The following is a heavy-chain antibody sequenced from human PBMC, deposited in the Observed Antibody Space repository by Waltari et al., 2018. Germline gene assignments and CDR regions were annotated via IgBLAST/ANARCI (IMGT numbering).Heavy chain of an antibody. V-gene: IGHV4-59*01. J-gene: IGHJ4*02. D-gene: IGHD2-8*01. CDR3: ARGGGRNAFDY. CDR1: GGSISSYY. Sequence: QVQLQESGPGLVKPSETLSLTCTVSGGSISSYYWSWIRQPPGKGLEWIGYIYYSGSTNYTPSLKSRVTISVDTSKNQFSLKLSSVTAADTAVYYCARGGGRNAFDYWGQGTLVTVSS. CDR2: IYYSGST.